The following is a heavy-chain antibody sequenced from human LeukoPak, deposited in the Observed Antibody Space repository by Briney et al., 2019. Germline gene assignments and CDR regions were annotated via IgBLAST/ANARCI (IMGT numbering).Heavy chain of an antibody. J-gene: IGHJ4*02. Sequence: SQTLSLTCTVSGGSISSGNYYWSWIRQPAGKGLEWIGRIYIRGGTNYNPSLKSRVTISVDTSKNQFSLKLSSVTAADTAVYYCAKGAAAALYYFDYWGQGTLVTVSS. CDR3: AKGAAAALYYFDY. CDR2: IYIRGGT. D-gene: IGHD6-13*01. V-gene: IGHV4-61*02. CDR1: GGSISSGNYY.